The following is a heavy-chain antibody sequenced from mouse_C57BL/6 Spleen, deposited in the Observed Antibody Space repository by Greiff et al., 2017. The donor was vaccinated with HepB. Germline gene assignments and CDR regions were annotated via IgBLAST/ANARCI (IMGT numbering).Heavy chain of an antibody. Sequence: QVQLQQSGAELVRPGTSVKMSCKASGYTFTNYWIGWAKQRPGHGLEWIGDIYPGGGYTNYNEKFKGKATLTADKASSTAYMQFSSLTSEDSAIYYCARWDGNYGYFDVWGTGTTVTVSS. CDR1: GYTFTNYW. J-gene: IGHJ1*03. CDR2: IYPGGGYT. D-gene: IGHD2-1*01. CDR3: ARWDGNYGYFDV. V-gene: IGHV1-63*01.